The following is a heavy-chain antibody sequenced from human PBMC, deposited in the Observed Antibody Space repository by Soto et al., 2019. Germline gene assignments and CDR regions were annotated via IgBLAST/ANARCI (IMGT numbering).Heavy chain of an antibody. CDR3: ARGQGAAIGDYYYHGMDV. D-gene: IGHD2-2*02. Sequence: EVQLVESGGGLVQPGGSLKLSCAASGFIFSGSAIHWVRQASGKGLEWVVRIRSRANNFATSSAASVKGRFTFSRDDSKNTAYLQMNTLKPEDTAVYYCARGQGAAIGDYYYHGMDVWGQGTTVTVSS. V-gene: IGHV3-73*02. J-gene: IGHJ6*02. CDR1: GFIFSGSA. CDR2: IRSRANNFAT.